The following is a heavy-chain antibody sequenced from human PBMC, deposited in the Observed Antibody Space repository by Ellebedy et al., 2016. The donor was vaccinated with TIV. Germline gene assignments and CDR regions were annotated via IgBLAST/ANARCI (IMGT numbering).Heavy chain of an antibody. CDR1: GYTFTSYA. CDR3: ARFPRFLYYFDY. V-gene: IGHV1-3*01. Sequence: AASVKVSCKASGYTFTSYAMHWVRQAPGQRLEWMGGINAGNGNTKYSQKFQGRVTITSETSASTAYMELNSLRSEDTAVYYCARFPRFLYYFDYWGQGTLVTVSS. J-gene: IGHJ4*02. CDR2: INAGNGNT. D-gene: IGHD2-21*01.